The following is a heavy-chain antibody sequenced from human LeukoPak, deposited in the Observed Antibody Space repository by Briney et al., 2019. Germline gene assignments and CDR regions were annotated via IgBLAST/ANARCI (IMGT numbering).Heavy chain of an antibody. CDR2: INHSGST. CDR1: GGSFSGYY. V-gene: IGHV4-34*01. D-gene: IGHD3-10*01. J-gene: IGHJ4*02. CDR3: ARAGPGYYYGSGSYPY. Sequence: PSETLSLTCAVYGGSFSGYYWSWIRQPPGKGLEWIGEINHSGSTNYNPSLKSRVTISVDTSKNQFSLKLSSVTAADTAVYYCARAGPGYYYGSGSYPYWGQGTLVTVSS.